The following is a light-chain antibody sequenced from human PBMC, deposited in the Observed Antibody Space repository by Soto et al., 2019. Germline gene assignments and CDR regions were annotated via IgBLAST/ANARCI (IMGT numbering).Light chain of an antibody. J-gene: IGKJ4*01. Sequence: EIVMTQSPATLSVSPGERATLSCRASQSVSSNLAWYQQKPGQAPRLLIYGASTRATGIPARFSGSGSGTEFTLTISSLQSEDVAVYYWQQYNNCPPLAFGGGTKVEIK. CDR2: GAS. CDR3: QQYNNCPPLA. CDR1: QSVSSN. V-gene: IGKV3-15*01.